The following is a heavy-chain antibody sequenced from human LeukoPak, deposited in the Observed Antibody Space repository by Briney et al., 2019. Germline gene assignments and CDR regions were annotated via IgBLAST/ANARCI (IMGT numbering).Heavy chain of an antibody. CDR2: IYHSGST. Sequence: KPSETLSLTCAVSGYSISSGYYWGRIRQPPGKGLEWIGSIYHSGSTYYNPSLKSRVTISVDTSKNQFSLKLSSVTAADTAVYYCARLRFEVVPAASDAFDIWGQGTMVTVSS. CDR3: ARLRFEVVPAASDAFDI. CDR1: GYSISSGYY. V-gene: IGHV4-38-2*01. J-gene: IGHJ3*02. D-gene: IGHD2-2*01.